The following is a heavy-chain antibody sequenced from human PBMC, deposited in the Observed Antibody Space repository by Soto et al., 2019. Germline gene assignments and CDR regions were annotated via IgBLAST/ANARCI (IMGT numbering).Heavy chain of an antibody. CDR1: GYTFTSYG. CDR3: ARSIVVVTALDY. D-gene: IGHD2-21*02. CDR2: ISAYNGNT. V-gene: IGHV1-18*01. Sequence: ASVKVSCKASGYTFTSYGISWVRQAPGQGLEWMGWISAYNGNTNYAQKFQGRVTITRDTSASTAYMELSSMRSEDTAVYYCARSIVVVTALDYWGQGTLVTVSS. J-gene: IGHJ4*02.